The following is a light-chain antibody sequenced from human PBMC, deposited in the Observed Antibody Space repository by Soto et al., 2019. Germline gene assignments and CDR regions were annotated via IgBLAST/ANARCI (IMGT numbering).Light chain of an antibody. CDR2: DAS. J-gene: IGKJ4*01. Sequence: ETGMTQSPATLSVSPGERATLSCRASQSVSSSLAWYQQKPGQAPRLLICDASTRATDVPARFSGSGSGTEFTLTVSSLQSEDFAVYHCQQYSNWPLTFGGGTKV. CDR1: QSVSSS. CDR3: QQYSNWPLT. V-gene: IGKV3-15*01.